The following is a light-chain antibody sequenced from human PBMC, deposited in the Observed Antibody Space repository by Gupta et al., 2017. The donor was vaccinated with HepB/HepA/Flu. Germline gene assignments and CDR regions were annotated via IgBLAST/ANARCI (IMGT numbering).Light chain of an antibody. CDR1: QSVSSSY. Sequence: IVLTQSPGTLSLSPGERATLSCRASQSVSSSYLAWYQQKPGQAPRLLIYGASSRATGIPDRFSGSGSGTDFTLTISRLEPEDFAVYYCQQYVSSPVTFGQGTKVEIK. CDR2: GAS. V-gene: IGKV3-20*01. J-gene: IGKJ1*01. CDR3: QQYVSSPVT.